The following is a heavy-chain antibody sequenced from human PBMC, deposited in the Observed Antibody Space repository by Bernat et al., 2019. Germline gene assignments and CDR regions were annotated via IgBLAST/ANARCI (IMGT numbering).Heavy chain of an antibody. CDR1: GFSFSSYD. CDR3: ARGGGAFDI. J-gene: IGHJ3*02. Sequence: EVQLVESGGGLVQPGGSLRLSCAASGFSFSSYDMNWVRQAPGKGLEWVSLVTGSGTNIFTADSVKGRFTVSRDNAKNSLYLQMNSLRAEDTAVYYCARGGGAFDIWGQGTMVTVSS. CDR2: VTGSGTNI. V-gene: IGHV3-48*01.